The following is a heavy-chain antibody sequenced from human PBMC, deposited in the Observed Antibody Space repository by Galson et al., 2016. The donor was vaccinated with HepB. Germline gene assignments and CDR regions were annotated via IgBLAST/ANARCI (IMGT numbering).Heavy chain of an antibody. CDR1: GFTFSSYW. V-gene: IGHV3-74*01. CDR2: INSDGSNT. D-gene: IGHD2-2*01. Sequence: SLRLSCAASGFTFSSYWMHWVRQVPGKRPVWVSLINSDGSNTYYADSVKGRFTISRDNAKNSLYLQMNSLRAEDTAVYYFASDSQYQLLSAFDYWGQGTLGTVSS. CDR3: ASDSQYQLLSAFDY. J-gene: IGHJ4*02.